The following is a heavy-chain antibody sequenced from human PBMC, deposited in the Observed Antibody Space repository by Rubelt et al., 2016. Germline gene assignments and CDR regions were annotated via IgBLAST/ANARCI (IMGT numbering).Heavy chain of an antibody. J-gene: IGHJ4*02. CDR3: ARSKALVIDFDY. Sequence: QLQLEESGPGLVKPSETMSLTCTVSGGSISSSSYYWGWISQPPGKGMEWIGRIYYSGSTNYNPSCKSRITISVDTTKSQFSLQLSSVTAADTAVYYCARSKALVIDFDYWGQGTLVTVSS. D-gene: IGHD3-10*01. CDR1: GGSISSSSYY. CDR2: IYYSGST. V-gene: IGHV4-39*07.